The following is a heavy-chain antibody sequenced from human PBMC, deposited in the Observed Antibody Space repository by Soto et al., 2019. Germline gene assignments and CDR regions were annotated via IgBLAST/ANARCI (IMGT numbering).Heavy chain of an antibody. CDR3: AKGGYQLLYVAVAGAIDY. CDR2: ISGSGGST. J-gene: IGHJ4*02. Sequence: GGSLRLSCAASGFTFSSYAMSWVRQAPGKGLEWVSAISGSGGSTYYADSVKGRFTISRDNPKNTLYLQMNSLRAEDTAVYYCAKGGYQLLYVAVAGAIDYWGQGTLVTVSS. CDR1: GFTFSSYA. D-gene: IGHD2-2*02. V-gene: IGHV3-23*01.